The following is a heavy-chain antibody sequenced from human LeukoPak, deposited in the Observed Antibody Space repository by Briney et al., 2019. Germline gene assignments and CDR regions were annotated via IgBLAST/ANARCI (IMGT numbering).Heavy chain of an antibody. Sequence: GGSLRLSCAASGFTVSNNWMNWVRQAPGKGLEWVSLIFSGGDTQYADSVKDRFTISRDASKNTLYLQMSNLRAEDRAVYYCARDPSAVTANTYAWGQGTLVTVSS. V-gene: IGHV3-66*01. CDR1: GFTVSNNW. CDR3: ARDPSAVTANTYA. J-gene: IGHJ5*02. CDR2: IFSGGDT. D-gene: IGHD2-2*01.